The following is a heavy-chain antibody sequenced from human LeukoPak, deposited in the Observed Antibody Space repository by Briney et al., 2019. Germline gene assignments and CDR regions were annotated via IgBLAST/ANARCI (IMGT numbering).Heavy chain of an antibody. CDR1: DGSISSSSYY. CDR3: ASLWFGEYFDY. Sequence: PSETLSLTCTVSDGSISSSSYYWAWIRQHPGKGLEIIGNIYYTGSTYYNTSLKSRVTIFVDTPKNQFSPKLSSVTAADTAVYYCASLWFGEYFDYWGQGALVTVSS. V-gene: IGHV4-39*01. J-gene: IGHJ4*02. D-gene: IGHD3-10*01. CDR2: IYYTGST.